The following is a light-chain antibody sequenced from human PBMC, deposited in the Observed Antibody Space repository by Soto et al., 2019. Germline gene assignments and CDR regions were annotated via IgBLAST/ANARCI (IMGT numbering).Light chain of an antibody. Sequence: IVMTQSPATLSLSAGERATLSCRASQSVSSNLAWYQQKPGQAPRLLIYGASTRATGIPARFSGSVSGTEVTLTISRLQQEDAAVYYCQQYNSWMWTFGQGTKVDIK. V-gene: IGKV3-15*01. J-gene: IGKJ1*01. CDR3: QQYNSWMWT. CDR2: GAS. CDR1: QSVSSN.